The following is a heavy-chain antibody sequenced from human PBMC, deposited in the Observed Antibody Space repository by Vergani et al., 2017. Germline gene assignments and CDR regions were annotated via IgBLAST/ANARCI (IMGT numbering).Heavy chain of an antibody. CDR1: GFTFSSYS. V-gene: IGHV3-48*01. D-gene: IGHD6-13*01. CDR2: IRSSSSTI. CDR3: ARSGMQQQLVRYYFDY. J-gene: IGHJ4*02. Sequence: EVQLVESGGGLVQPGGSLRLSCAASGFTFSSYSMNWVRQAPGKGLEWVSYIRSSSSTIYYADSGKGRFTISRDNAKNSLYLQMNSLRAEDTAVYYCARSGMQQQLVRYYFDYWGQGTLVTVSS.